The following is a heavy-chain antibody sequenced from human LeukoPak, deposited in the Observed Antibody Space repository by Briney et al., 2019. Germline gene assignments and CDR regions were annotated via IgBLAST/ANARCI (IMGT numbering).Heavy chain of an antibody. CDR3: ARDQEAFDY. Sequence: ASVKVSGKASGYSFTSNYIHWVRQAPGQGLEWMGMIYPRDGSTSYAQKFQGRVTVTRDTSTSTVLMELSGLRSEDTAVYYCARDQEAFDYWGQGTLVTVSS. CDR2: IYPRDGST. V-gene: IGHV1-46*01. CDR1: GYSFTSNY. J-gene: IGHJ4*02.